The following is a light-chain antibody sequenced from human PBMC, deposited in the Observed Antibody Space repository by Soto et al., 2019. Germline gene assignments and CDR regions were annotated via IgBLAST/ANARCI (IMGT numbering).Light chain of an antibody. Sequence: QPVSVSGSPGQSITISCTGTSSDVGGYNYVSWYQQHPGKAPKLMIYDVSNRPSGVSNRFSGSKSGNTASLTISGLQAEDEADYYCSSYTSSSTLGFGTGTKVTVL. V-gene: IGLV2-14*01. CDR1: SSDVGGYNY. CDR2: DVS. J-gene: IGLJ1*01. CDR3: SSYTSSSTLG.